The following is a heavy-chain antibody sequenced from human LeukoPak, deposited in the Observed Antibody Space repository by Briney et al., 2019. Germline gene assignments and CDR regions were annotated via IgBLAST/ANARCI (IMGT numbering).Heavy chain of an antibody. CDR1: GGSISSYY. Sequence: ETLSLTCTVSGGSISSYYGSWVRQAPGKGLEWVSAISGSGGSTYYADSVKGRFTISRDNSKNTLYLQMNSLRAEDTAVYYCAKRGDYDILTGYPYYYYYYMDVWGKGTTVTISS. D-gene: IGHD3-9*01. J-gene: IGHJ6*03. CDR2: ISGSGGST. CDR3: AKRGDYDILTGYPYYYYYYMDV. V-gene: IGHV3-23*01.